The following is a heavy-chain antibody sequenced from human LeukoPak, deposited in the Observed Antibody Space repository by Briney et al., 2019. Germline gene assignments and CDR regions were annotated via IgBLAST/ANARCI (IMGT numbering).Heavy chain of an antibody. CDR1: GYSFTSYW. CDR3: ARAGNYGYYYYGMDV. Sequence: GGSLQISCKGSGYSFTSYWIGWVRQMPGKGLGWMGIIYPGDSDTRYSPSFQGQVTISADKSISTAYLQWSSLKASDTAMYYCARAGNYGYYYYGMDVWGQGTTVTVSS. V-gene: IGHV5-51*01. D-gene: IGHD1-7*01. CDR2: IYPGDSDT. J-gene: IGHJ6*02.